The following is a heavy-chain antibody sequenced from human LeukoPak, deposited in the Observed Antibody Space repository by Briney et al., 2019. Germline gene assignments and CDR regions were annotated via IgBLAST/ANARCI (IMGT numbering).Heavy chain of an antibody. CDR3: AKGMTTGPRSVYHYMDV. Sequence: PGGSLRLSCVASGFTFRSYGMRWVRQAPGKGLEWLSLLWYDGSNEYYADSVKGRFTISRDNSKNTLYLRMNSLRAEDTAVYYCAKGMTTGPRSVYHYMDVWGKGTTVTVSS. D-gene: IGHD4-17*01. V-gene: IGHV3-33*06. CDR2: LWYDGSNE. J-gene: IGHJ6*03. CDR1: GFTFRSYG.